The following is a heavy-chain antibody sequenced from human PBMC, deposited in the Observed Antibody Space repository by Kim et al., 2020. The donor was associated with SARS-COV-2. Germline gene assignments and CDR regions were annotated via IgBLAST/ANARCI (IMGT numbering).Heavy chain of an antibody. Sequence: AAPVKDRFTISKDQSKNPLYLQMNSLRAEDTGVYYCAKGLVGSSWYYFDYWGQGTLVTVSS. D-gene: IGHD6-13*01. J-gene: IGHJ4*02. CDR3: AKGLVGSSWYYFDY. V-gene: IGHV3-30*02.